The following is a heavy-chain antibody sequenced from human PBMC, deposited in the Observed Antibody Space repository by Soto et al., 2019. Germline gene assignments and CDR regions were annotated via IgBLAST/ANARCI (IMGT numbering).Heavy chain of an antibody. CDR1: GGSVNGYY. V-gene: IGHV4-34*01. CDR2: INHTGGT. Sequence: PSETLSLTCAVYGGSVNGYYWNWIRQPPGKGLEWIGEINHTGGTHYNPSLKSRVTMSVDTSKNQFSLRLSSVTATDTAIYYCATRITVFGLLIPPFDTWGQGTQVTGSS. CDR3: ATRITVFGLLIPPFDT. D-gene: IGHD3-3*01. J-gene: IGHJ5*02.